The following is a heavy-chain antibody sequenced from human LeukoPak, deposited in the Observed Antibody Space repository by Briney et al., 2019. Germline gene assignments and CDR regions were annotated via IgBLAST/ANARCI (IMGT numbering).Heavy chain of an antibody. CDR2: ISSSSSYI. CDR3: ARILLWSGERSDY. D-gene: IGHD3-10*01. V-gene: IGHV3-21*01. Sequence: PGGSLRLSCAASGFTFSSYSMNWVRQAPGKGLEWVSSISSSSSYIYYADSVKGRFTISRDNAKNSLYLQMNSLRAEDTAVYYCARILLWSGERSDYWGQGTLVTVSS. J-gene: IGHJ4*02. CDR1: GFTFSSYS.